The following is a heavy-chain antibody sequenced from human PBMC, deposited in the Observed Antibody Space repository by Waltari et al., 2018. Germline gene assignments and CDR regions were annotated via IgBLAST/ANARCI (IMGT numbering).Heavy chain of an antibody. Sequence: QVQLQQWGAGLLKPSETLSLTCAVYGGSFSGYYWSWIRQPPGKGLEWIGEINHSGGTNSNPSRNCRGPIAVDTSKNQFSLKLGSVTAAETAVYYCAGVSEQLVSYYYYYMDVWGKGTTVTISS. J-gene: IGHJ6*03. CDR3: AGVSEQLVSYYYYYMDV. D-gene: IGHD6-6*01. V-gene: IGHV4-34*01. CDR1: GGSFSGYY. CDR2: INHSGGT.